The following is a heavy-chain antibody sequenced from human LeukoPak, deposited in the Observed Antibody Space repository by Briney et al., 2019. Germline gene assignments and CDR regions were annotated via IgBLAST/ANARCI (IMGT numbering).Heavy chain of an antibody. CDR1: GFTFSSYS. V-gene: IGHV3-30*03. CDR2: ISFDGIIK. J-gene: IGHJ3*01. CDR3: ARARDGAGTLFDAFDL. Sequence: PGGSLRLSCAASGFTFSSYSMMWVRQAPGKGLEWVAVISFDGIIKYYGDSVKGRFTISRDNSKNTLYLQMNSLRPEDTAIYYCARARDGAGTLFDAFDLWGQGTMVTVSS. D-gene: IGHD5-24*01.